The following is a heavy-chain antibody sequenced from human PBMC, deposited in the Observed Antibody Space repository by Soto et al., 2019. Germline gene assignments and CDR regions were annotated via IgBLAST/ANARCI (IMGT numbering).Heavy chain of an antibody. CDR2: IYFTGST. Sequence: SETLSLTCTVSGGAVSSGTYYWSWIRQPPGKGLEWIGHIYFTGSTNYNPSLKSRVTMSLDTSRNQFSLKLSSVTAADTAVYYCTRGPPRVQWFDPWGLGTLVTVST. V-gene: IGHV4-61*01. CDR3: TRGPPRVQWFDP. J-gene: IGHJ5*02. CDR1: GGAVSSGTYY.